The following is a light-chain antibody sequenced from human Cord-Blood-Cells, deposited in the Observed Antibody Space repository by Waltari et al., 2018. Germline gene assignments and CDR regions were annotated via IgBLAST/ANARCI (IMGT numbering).Light chain of an antibody. V-gene: IGLV1-40*01. CDR3: QSYDSSLSVAV. Sequence: QSVLTQPPSVSGAPGQRVTISCTGSSSNIGAGYDVHWYQQLPGTAPKLLTYGNTNRPSGVPDRFSGSKSGTSASLAITGLQAEDGADYYCQSYDSSLSVAVFGGGTQLTVL. CDR2: GNT. CDR1: SSNIGAGYD. J-gene: IGLJ7*01.